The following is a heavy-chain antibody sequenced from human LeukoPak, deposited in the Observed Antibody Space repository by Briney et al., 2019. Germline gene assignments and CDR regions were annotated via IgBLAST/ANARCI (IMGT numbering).Heavy chain of an antibody. CDR2: IYYSGST. J-gene: IGHJ2*01. D-gene: IGHD4-17*01. Sequence: PSETQSLTCIVSGGSISSYYWSWIRQPPGKGLEWIGYIYYSGSTNYNPSLKSRVTISVDTSKNQFSLNLSSVTAADTAVYYCGRFRVYGDSAWYFDLWGRGTLVTVSS. CDR3: GRFRVYGDSAWYFDL. CDR1: GGSISSYY. V-gene: IGHV4-59*01.